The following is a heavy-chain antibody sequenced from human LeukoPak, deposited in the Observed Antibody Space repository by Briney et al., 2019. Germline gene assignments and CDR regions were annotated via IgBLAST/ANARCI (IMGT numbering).Heavy chain of an antibody. D-gene: IGHD3-22*01. CDR2: IGDDGSNK. CDR1: DSIIRHYG. V-gene: IGHV3-33*03. J-gene: IGHJ1*01. Sequence: GGSLRLSCAASDSIIRHYGMHWVRQAPGKWLEWVAVIGDDGSNKHYADSVKGRFTISRDNSKNTVYLQMDSLRAEDTAVYYCAGGNGYYTLTTYWGQGTLVTVSS. CDR3: AGGNGYYTLTTY.